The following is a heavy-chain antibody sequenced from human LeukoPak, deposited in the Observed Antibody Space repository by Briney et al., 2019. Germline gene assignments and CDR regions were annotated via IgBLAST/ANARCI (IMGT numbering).Heavy chain of an antibody. CDR1: GFTFSSYG. CDR3: ARRAGAYSHPYDY. J-gene: IGHJ4*02. CDR2: ISHDGSNI. V-gene: IGHV3-30*03. Sequence: PGGSLRLSCTASGFTFSSYGIHWVRQAPGKGLEWVAVISHDGSNIYYADSVKGRFTISRDNSKNTLYLQMNSLRAEDTAVYYCARRAGAYSHPYDYWGQGTLVTVSS. D-gene: IGHD4/OR15-4a*01.